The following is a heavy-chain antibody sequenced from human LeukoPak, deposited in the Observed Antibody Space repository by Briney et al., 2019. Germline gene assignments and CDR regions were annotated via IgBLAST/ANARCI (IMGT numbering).Heavy chain of an antibody. V-gene: IGHV4-30-4*08. D-gene: IGHD3-3*01. CDR1: GGSISSGDYY. J-gene: IGHJ4*02. Sequence: TLSLTCTVSGGSISSGDYYWSWIRQPPGKGLEWIGYIYYSGSTYYNPSLKSRVTISVDTSKNQFSLTLSSVTAADTAVYYCARTSGYDFWSGYYRSDYWGQGTLVTVSS. CDR3: ARTSGYDFWSGYYRSDY. CDR2: IYYSGST.